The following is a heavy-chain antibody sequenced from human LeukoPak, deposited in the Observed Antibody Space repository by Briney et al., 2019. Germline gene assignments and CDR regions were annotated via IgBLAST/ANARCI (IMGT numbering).Heavy chain of an antibody. J-gene: IGHJ4*02. CDR1: GYTFTNYG. Sequence: SVKVSCKASGYTFTNYGISWVRQAPGQGLEWMGGIIPIFGTANYAQKFQGRVTITADKSTSTAYMELSSLRSEDTAVYYCASHSKRGYSDLLDYWGQGTLVTVSS. V-gene: IGHV1-69*06. D-gene: IGHD5-12*01. CDR2: IIPIFGTA. CDR3: ASHSKRGYSDLLDY.